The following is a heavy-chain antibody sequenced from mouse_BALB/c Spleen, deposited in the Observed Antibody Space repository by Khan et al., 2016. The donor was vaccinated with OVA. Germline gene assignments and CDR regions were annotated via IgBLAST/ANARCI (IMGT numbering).Heavy chain of an antibody. CDR1: GFSLTSYG. V-gene: IGHV2-9*02. CDR2: LWAGGST. Sequence: VQLQESGPGLVAPSQSLSITCTVSGFSLTSYGVHWVRQPPGKGLEWLGVLWAGGSTNYNSALMSRLSISKDNSKNQVFLKMNSLQTDDTAMYYCASPYYGSAWFAYWGQGTLVTVSA. J-gene: IGHJ3*01. D-gene: IGHD1-1*01. CDR3: ASPYYGSAWFAY.